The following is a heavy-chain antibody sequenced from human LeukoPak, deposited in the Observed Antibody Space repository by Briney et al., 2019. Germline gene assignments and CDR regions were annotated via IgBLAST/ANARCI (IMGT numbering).Heavy chain of an antibody. CDR2: ISRSGST. CDR3: ARDFVVVPAAMGGYYYGMDV. D-gene: IGHD2-2*01. Sequence: PSETLSLTCAVYGGSFSAYYWSWIRQPPGKGLEWIGEISRSGSTNYNPSLKSRVTISVDTSKNQFSLKLSSVTAADTAVYYCARDFVVVPAAMGGYYYGMDVWGQGTTVTVSS. V-gene: IGHV4-34*01. CDR1: GGSFSAYY. J-gene: IGHJ6*02.